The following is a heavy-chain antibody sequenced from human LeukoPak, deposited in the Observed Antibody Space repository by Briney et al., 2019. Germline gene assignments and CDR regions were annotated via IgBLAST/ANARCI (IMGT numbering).Heavy chain of an antibody. J-gene: IGHJ4*02. CDR1: GFTFSSYA. D-gene: IGHD3-22*01. CDR2: ISYDGSNK. Sequence: PGGSLRLSCAASGFTFSSYAMHWVRQAPGKGLEWVAVISYDGSNKYYADSVKGRFTISRDKSKNTLYLQMNSLRAEDTAIYYCAKSLYYYDSSGYFTFDYWGQGALVTVSS. V-gene: IGHV3-30*04. CDR3: AKSLYYYDSSGYFTFDY.